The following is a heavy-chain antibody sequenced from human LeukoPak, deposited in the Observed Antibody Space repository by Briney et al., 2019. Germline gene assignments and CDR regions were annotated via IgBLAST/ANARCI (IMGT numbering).Heavy chain of an antibody. CDR3: AKDRGGDLDY. CDR1: GFTFSSYG. D-gene: IGHD2-21*02. V-gene: IGHV3-30*18. J-gene: IGHJ4*02. Sequence: PGGSLRLSCAASGFTFSSYGMHWVRQAPGKGLEWVAVISYDGSNKYYADSVKGRFTISRDNSKNTLYLQMNSLRAEDTAVYYCAKDRGGDLDYWGQGTLVTVSS. CDR2: ISYDGSNK.